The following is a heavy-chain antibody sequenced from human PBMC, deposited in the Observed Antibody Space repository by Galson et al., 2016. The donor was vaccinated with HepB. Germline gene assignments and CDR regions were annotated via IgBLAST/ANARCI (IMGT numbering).Heavy chain of an antibody. CDR1: GDSMNSWH. Sequence: ETLSLTCSVSGDSMNSWHWTWVRQPPGKGLEWLGNIDKRGGPNYKPSLESRVTISIDTSKKQFFLKLTSVTTADTAVYYCARARGPNAWGPGTLVTVSS. V-gene: IGHV4-59*01. J-gene: IGHJ5*02. CDR3: ARARGPNA. CDR2: IDKRGGP.